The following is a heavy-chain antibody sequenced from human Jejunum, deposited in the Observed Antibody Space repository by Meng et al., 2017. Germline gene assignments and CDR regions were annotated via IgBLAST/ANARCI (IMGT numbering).Heavy chain of an antibody. J-gene: IGHJ4*02. V-gene: IGHV5-51*01. D-gene: IGHD5-18*01. CDR2: IYPGDSGDSDV. CDR1: GYTFTNYW. Sequence: KVSCKGSGYTFTNYWVGWVRQMPGKGLEWVGNIYPGDSGDSDVRYSPAFEGQVTISADRSTTAVYLRWSSLRASDTAIYYCARGRYGSVGFDSWGQGTLVTVSS. CDR3: ARGRYGSVGFDS.